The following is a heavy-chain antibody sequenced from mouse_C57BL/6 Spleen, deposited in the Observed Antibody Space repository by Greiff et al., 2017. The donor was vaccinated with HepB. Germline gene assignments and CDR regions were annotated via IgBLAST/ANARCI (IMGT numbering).Heavy chain of an antibody. J-gene: IGHJ2*01. V-gene: IGHV5-17*01. CDR1: GFTFSDYG. D-gene: IGHD1-1*01. Sequence: EVQGVESGGGLVKPGGSLKLSCAASGFTFSDYGMHWVRQAPEKGLEWVAYIRSGSSTIYYADTVKGRFTISRDKAKNTLCLQMTSLRSEDTAMYYCARFIRSYYGSSYDYFDYWGQGTTLTVSS. CDR3: ARFIRSYYGSSYDYFDY. CDR2: IRSGSSTI.